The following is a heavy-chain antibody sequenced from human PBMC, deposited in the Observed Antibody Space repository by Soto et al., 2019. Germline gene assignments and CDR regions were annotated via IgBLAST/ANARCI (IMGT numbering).Heavy chain of an antibody. V-gene: IGHV4-59*01. CDR3: ARAILLWFGELSFLDA. J-gene: IGHJ5*02. D-gene: IGHD3-10*01. Sequence: SETLSLTCTVSGGSISSYYWSWIRQPPGKGLEWIGYIYYSGSTNYNPSLKSRVTISVDTSKNQFSLKLSSVTAADTAVYYCARAILLWFGELSFLDAWGQGTLVTVSS. CDR1: GGSISSYY. CDR2: IYYSGST.